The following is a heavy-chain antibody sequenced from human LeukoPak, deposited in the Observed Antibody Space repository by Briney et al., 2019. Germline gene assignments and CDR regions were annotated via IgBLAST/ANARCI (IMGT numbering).Heavy chain of an antibody. Sequence: PSETLSLTCTVSGGSISYYYWSWIRQSPGKGLEWIGYVYYSGTTNYNPSLKSRVTISVDTSKNQFSLQLRSVTAADTAVYYCARLYGDSSGYYGPEYYYFDYWGQGTLVTVSS. V-gene: IGHV4-59*01. CDR2: VYYSGTT. CDR1: GGSISYYY. CDR3: ARLYGDSSGYYGPEYYYFDY. D-gene: IGHD3-22*01. J-gene: IGHJ4*02.